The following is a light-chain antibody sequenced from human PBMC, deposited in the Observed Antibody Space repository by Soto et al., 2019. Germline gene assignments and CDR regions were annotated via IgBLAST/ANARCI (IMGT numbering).Light chain of an antibody. CDR3: PPYNNWPPLT. V-gene: IGKV3-15*01. CDR1: QSVSSS. Sequence: EIVMTQSPATLSVSPGDRATLSCRASQSVSSSLAWYQQIPGQAPRLLIYDASTRATGIPARFGGSGSGTEFTLTISSLQSEDFAVYYCPPYNNWPPLTFGGGTKVDIK. CDR2: DAS. J-gene: IGKJ4*01.